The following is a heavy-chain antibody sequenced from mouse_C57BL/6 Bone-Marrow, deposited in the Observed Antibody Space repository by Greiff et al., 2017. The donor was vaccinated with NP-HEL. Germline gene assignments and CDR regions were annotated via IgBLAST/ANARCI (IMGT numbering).Heavy chain of an antibody. Sequence: VQVVESGAELAKPGASVKLSCKASGYTFTSYWMHWVKQRPGQGLEWIGYINPSSGYTKYNQKFKDKATLTADKSSSTAYMQLSSLTYEDSAVYYCARRITTVPMDYWGQGTSVTVSS. D-gene: IGHD1-1*01. CDR1: GYTFTSYW. V-gene: IGHV1-7*01. J-gene: IGHJ4*01. CDR3: ARRITTVPMDY. CDR2: INPSSGYT.